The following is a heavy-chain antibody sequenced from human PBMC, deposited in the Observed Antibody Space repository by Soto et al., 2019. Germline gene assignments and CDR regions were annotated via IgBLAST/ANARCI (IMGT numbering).Heavy chain of an antibody. CDR1: GYSFTSYW. J-gene: IGHJ3*02. Sequence: PGESLKISCKGSGYSFTSYWIGWVRQMPGKGLEWMGIIYPGDSDTRYSPSFQGQVTISADKSISTAYLQWSSLKVSDTAMYYCARTLQGVTTFPGSLEVAFDIWGQGTMVTVSS. D-gene: IGHD2-21*02. V-gene: IGHV5-51*01. CDR3: ARTLQGVTTFPGSLEVAFDI. CDR2: IYPGDSDT.